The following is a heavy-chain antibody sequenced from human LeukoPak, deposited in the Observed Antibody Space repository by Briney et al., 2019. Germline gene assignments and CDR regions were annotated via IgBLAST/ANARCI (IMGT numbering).Heavy chain of an antibody. Sequence: GGSLRLSCAASGFTFSGYSMNWVRQAPGKGLEWVSSISSSSSYIYYADSVKGRFTISRDNAKNSLYLQMNSLRAEDTAVYYCARAHTYDYDSSGLHWGQGTLVTVSS. CDR3: ARAHTYDYDSSGLH. V-gene: IGHV3-21*01. J-gene: IGHJ4*02. CDR1: GFTFSGYS. CDR2: ISSSSSYI. D-gene: IGHD3-22*01.